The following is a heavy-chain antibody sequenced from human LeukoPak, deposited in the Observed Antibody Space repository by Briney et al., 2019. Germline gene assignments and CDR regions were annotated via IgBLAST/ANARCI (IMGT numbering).Heavy chain of an antibody. CDR3: ARDPLDYYDSSGPTSFDY. CDR1: GGTFSSYA. Sequence: SVKVSCTASGGTFSSYAISWVRQAPGQGLEWMGGIIPIFGTANYAQKFQGRVTITADESTSTAYMELSSLRSEDTAVYYCARDPLDYYDSSGPTSFDYWGQGTLVTVSS. D-gene: IGHD3-22*01. J-gene: IGHJ4*02. V-gene: IGHV1-69*13. CDR2: IIPIFGTA.